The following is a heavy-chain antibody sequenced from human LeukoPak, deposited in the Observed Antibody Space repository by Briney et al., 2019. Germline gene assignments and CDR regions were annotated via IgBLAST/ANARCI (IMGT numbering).Heavy chain of an antibody. CDR1: GFTFGDYA. D-gene: IGHD3-22*01. CDR3: TRVPDYYDSSGYYYYGMDV. V-gene: IGHV3-49*04. CDR2: IRSKAYGGTT. J-gene: IGHJ6*02. Sequence: GGSLRLSCTASGFTFGDYAMSWVRQAPGKGREWVGFIRSKAYGGTTEYAASVKGRFTISRDDSKSIAYLQMNSLKTEDTAVYYCTRVPDYYDSSGYYYYGMDVWGQGTTVTVSS.